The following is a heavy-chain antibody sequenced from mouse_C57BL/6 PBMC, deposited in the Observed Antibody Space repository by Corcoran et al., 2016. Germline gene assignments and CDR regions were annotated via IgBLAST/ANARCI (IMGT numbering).Heavy chain of an antibody. V-gene: IGHV1-66*01. D-gene: IGHD2-4*01. Sequence: QVQLQQSGPELVKPGASVKISCKASGYSFTSYYIHWVKQRPGQGLEWIGWIYPGSGNTKYNEKFKGKATLTADTSSSTAYMQLSSLTSEDSAVYYCARGGFYDYDRYFDVWGTGTTVTVSS. J-gene: IGHJ1*03. CDR1: GYSFTSYY. CDR2: IYPGSGNT. CDR3: ARGGFYDYDRYFDV.